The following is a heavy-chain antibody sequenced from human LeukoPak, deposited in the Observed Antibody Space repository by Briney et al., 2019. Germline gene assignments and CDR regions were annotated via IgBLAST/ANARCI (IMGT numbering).Heavy chain of an antibody. Sequence: SETLSLTCTVSGGSISSYYWSWIRQPPGKGLEWIGYIYYSGSTNYNPSLKSRVTISVDTSKNQFSLKLSSVTAADTAVYYCARGITMVRGVLEANWFDPWGRGTLVTVSS. CDR2: IYYSGST. J-gene: IGHJ5*02. V-gene: IGHV4-59*01. D-gene: IGHD3-10*01. CDR3: ARGITMVRGVLEANWFDP. CDR1: GGSISSYY.